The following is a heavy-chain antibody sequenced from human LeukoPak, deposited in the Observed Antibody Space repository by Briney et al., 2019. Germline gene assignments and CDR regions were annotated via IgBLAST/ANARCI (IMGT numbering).Heavy chain of an antibody. Sequence: GGSLRLSCAASGFTFSSYGMHWVRQAPGKGLEWVAVISYDGSNEYYADSVKGRFTISRDISKNALYLQMNSLRVEDTAVYYCARGLYGDHWGQGTLVTVSS. CDR3: ARGLYGDH. V-gene: IGHV3-30*03. CDR1: GFTFSSYG. J-gene: IGHJ4*02. D-gene: IGHD4-17*01. CDR2: ISYDGSNE.